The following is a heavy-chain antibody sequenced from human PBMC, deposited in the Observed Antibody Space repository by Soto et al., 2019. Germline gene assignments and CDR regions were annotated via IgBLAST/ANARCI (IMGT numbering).Heavy chain of an antibody. Sequence: QVPLVQSGAEVKKPGASVKVSCKASGYTFTSYGISWVRQAPGQGLEWMGWISAYNGNTNYAQKLQGRVTMTTDTSTNTAYMELRSLRSDDTAVYYCARSIIGYCSGGSCYAYFDIWGQGTRVTVSS. D-gene: IGHD2-15*01. CDR2: ISAYNGNT. J-gene: IGHJ3*02. CDR1: GYTFTSYG. V-gene: IGHV1-18*01. CDR3: ARSIIGYCSGGSCYAYFDI.